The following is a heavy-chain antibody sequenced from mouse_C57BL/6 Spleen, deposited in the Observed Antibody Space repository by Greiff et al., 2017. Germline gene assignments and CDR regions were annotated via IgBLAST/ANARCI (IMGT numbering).Heavy chain of an antibody. CDR2: ISSGSSTI. J-gene: IGHJ1*03. CDR1: GFTFSDYG. CDR3: ARSYYGRYFDV. Sequence: EVQRVESGGGLVKPGGSLKLSCAASGFTFSDYGMHWVRQAPEKGLEWVAYISSGSSTIYYADTVKGRFTISRDKSKNTLFLQMTSLRSEDTAMYYCARSYYGRYFDVWGTGTTVTVSS. D-gene: IGHD1-1*01. V-gene: IGHV5-17*01.